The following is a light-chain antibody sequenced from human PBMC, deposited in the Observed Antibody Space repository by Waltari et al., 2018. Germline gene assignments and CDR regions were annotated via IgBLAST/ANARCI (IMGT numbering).Light chain of an antibody. CDR2: KAS. V-gene: IGKV1-5*03. CDR1: QSINTW. CDR3: QRYSGYPPT. Sequence: DIQMTQSPSTLSASVGDRITITCRASQSINTWLAWYQLKPGKAPKLLISKASSLQSEVPSRFSGSGFGTEFTLTISSLQPDDSATYYCQRYSGYPPTFGGGTKVEIK. J-gene: IGKJ4*01.